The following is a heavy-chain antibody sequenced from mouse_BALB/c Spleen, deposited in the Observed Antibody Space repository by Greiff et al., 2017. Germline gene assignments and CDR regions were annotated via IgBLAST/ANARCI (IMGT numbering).Heavy chain of an antibody. D-gene: IGHD4-1*01. CDR1: GFTFSSYA. V-gene: IGHV5-9-3*01. Sequence: DVMLVESGGGLVKPGGSLKLSCAASGFTFSSYAMSWVRQTPEKRLEWVATISSGGSYTYYPDSVKGRFTISRDNAKNTLYLQMSSLRSEDTAMYYCARQNWDNYAMDYWGQGTSVTVSS. CDR3: ARQNWDNYAMDY. J-gene: IGHJ4*01. CDR2: ISSGGSYT.